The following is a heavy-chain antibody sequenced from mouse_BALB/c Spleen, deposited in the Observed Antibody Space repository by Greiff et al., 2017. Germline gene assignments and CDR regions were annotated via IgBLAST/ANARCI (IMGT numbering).Heavy chain of an antibody. CDR1: GFNIKDTY. CDR2: IDPANGNT. J-gene: IGHJ3*01. Sequence: EVQRVESGAELVKPGASVKLSCTASGFNIKDTYMHWVKQRPEQGLEWIGRIDPANGNTKYDPKFQGKATITADTSSNTAYLQLSSLTSEDTAVYYCARRTGLLLFAYWGQGTLVTVSA. V-gene: IGHV14-3*02. CDR3: ARRTGLLLFAY. D-gene: IGHD2-3*01.